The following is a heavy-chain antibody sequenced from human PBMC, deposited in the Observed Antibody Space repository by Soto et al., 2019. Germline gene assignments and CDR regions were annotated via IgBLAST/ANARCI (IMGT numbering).Heavy chain of an antibody. Sequence: APVKVSCKASGYTITSYAMHWVRKAPGQRLEWMGWINAGNGNTKYSQKFQGRVTITRDTSASTAHMELSSLRSEDTAVYYCARDHRSSSWYKVGYYYYYMDVWGKGTTVTVSS. CDR1: GYTITSYA. V-gene: IGHV1-3*01. D-gene: IGHD6-13*01. CDR2: INAGNGNT. J-gene: IGHJ6*03. CDR3: ARDHRSSSWYKVGYYYYYMDV.